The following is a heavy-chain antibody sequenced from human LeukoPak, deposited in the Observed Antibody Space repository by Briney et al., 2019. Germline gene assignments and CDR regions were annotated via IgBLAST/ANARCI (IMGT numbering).Heavy chain of an antibody. CDR1: GYSFSTYW. D-gene: IGHD3-10*01. CDR3: ARWDGSSHFDH. J-gene: IGHJ4*02. V-gene: IGHV5-51*01. Sequence: GESLKISCQGSGYSFSTYWIGWVRQMPGKGLECMGVMYSGDSDTRLSPAFQGHVTTSADQSISTAYLQWSSLKASDTAIYYCARWDGSSHFDHWGPGTLVTVSS. CDR2: MYSGDSDT.